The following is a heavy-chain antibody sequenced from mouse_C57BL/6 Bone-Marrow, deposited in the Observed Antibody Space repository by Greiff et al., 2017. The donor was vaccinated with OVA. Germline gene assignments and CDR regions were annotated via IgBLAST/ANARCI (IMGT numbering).Heavy chain of an antibody. D-gene: IGHD2-1*01. J-gene: IGHJ1*03. CDR3: TRKGALLWYPSWYFDV. V-gene: IGHV1-5*01. CDR1: GYTFTSYW. Sequence: VQLQQSGTVLARPGASVKMSCKTSGYTFTSYWMHWVKQRPGQGLEWIGAIYPGNSDTSYNQKFKGKAKLTAVTSASTAYMELSSLTNEDSAVYYCTRKGALLWYPSWYFDVWGTGTTVTVSS. CDR2: IYPGNSDT.